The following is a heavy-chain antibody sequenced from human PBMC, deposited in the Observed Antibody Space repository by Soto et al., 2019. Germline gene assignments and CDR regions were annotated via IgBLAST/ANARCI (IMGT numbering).Heavy chain of an antibody. CDR2: IFSSDDK. CDR3: ARISAIFGVLTPFFDY. CDR1: GFSLSNARMG. J-gene: IGHJ4*02. Sequence: QVTLKESGPVLVKPTETLTLTCTVSGFSLSNARMGVRWIRQPPGKALEWLAHIFSSDDKSYSTSLKSRLTISKDTSKNQVVLTMTNMDPVDTATYYCARISAIFGVLTPFFDYWGQGTLVTVSS. V-gene: IGHV2-26*01. D-gene: IGHD3-3*01.